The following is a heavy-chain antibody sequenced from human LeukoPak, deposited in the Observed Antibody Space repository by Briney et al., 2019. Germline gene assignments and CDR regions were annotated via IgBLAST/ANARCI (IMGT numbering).Heavy chain of an antibody. Sequence: ASVKVSCKASGYTFTDYAVNWVRQAPGQGLEWMGWINTDTGNPTYAQGFTGRFVFSLDTSVSTAYYCARGLGYCSSTTCYAGYYFDYWGQGTLVTVSS. V-gene: IGHV7-4-1*01. CDR3: GYYFDY. CDR2: INTDTGNP. D-gene: IGHD2-2*01. CDR1: GYTFTDYA. J-gene: IGHJ4*02.